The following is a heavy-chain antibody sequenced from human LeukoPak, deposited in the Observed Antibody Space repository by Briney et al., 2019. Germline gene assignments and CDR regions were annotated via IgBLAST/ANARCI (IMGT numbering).Heavy chain of an antibody. CDR3: ARRELLGYSYGLRTFNI. Sequence: GGSLRLSCAASGFTVSSNYMSWVRQAPGKGLEWVSVIYSGGIYNDGTTNYGNSVKGRFTISRDNSKNTLYLQMNSLRAEDTAVYYCARRELLGYSYGLRTFNIWGQGTTVTVSS. CDR1: GFTVSSNY. CDR2: IYSGGIYNDGTT. V-gene: IGHV3-66*04. D-gene: IGHD5-18*01. J-gene: IGHJ3*02.